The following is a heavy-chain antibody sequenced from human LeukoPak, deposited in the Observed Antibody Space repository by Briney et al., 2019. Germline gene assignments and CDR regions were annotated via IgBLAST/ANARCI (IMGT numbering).Heavy chain of an antibody. Sequence: PGGSLRLSCAASGFVFGDYGMHWVRQAPGKGLEGVTMVRNDGSDKYYADSVKGRFTISRDNSKNTLYLKMNSLRPEDTAVYYCAKHYYGSGSQKYYFDYWGQRTLVTVSS. V-gene: IGHV3-30*02. CDR1: GFVFGDYG. CDR3: AKHYYGSGSQKYYFDY. D-gene: IGHD3-10*01. CDR2: VRNDGSDK. J-gene: IGHJ4*02.